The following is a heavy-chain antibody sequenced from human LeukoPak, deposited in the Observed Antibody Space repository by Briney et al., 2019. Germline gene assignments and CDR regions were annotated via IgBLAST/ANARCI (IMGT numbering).Heavy chain of an antibody. V-gene: IGHV3-23*01. CDR3: AKAYYYDSSGYYFDY. J-gene: IGHJ4*02. CDR2: ISGSGGST. Sequence: GGSLRLSCAASGFTFSSYAMSWVRQAPGKGLEWVSAISGSGGSTYYADSVKGRFTISRDNSKNTLYLQMNSPRAEDTALYYCAKAYYYDSSGYYFDYWGQGTLVTVSS. CDR1: GFTFSSYA. D-gene: IGHD3-22*01.